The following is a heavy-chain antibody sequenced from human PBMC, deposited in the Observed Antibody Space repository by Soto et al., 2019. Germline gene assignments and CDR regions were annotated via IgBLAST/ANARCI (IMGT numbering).Heavy chain of an antibody. D-gene: IGHD3-22*01. J-gene: IGHJ4*02. CDR1: GFTFSSYA. V-gene: IGHV3-23*01. CDR2: ISGSGGST. CDR3: AKHLYYDSSGDYYFDY. Sequence: GGSLRLSCGASGFTFSSYAMSWVRQAPGKGLEWVSPISGSGGSTYYADSVKGRFTIFRDNSKNTLYLQMNSLRAEDTAVYYCAKHLYYDSSGDYYFDYWGQGTLVTVSS.